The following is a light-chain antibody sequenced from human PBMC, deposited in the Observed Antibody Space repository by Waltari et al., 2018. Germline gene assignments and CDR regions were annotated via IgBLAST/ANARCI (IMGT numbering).Light chain of an antibody. Sequence: DIVMTQSPASLSVSLGAGVTITCKSRQSVLYSPNNKNYLAWYQHKPGQPPKLLIYWASTRESGVPDRFSGSGSGTDFTLTISSLQAEDVAVYYCQQYYSTPWTFGQGTKVEIK. CDR1: QSVLYSPNNKNY. V-gene: IGKV4-1*01. J-gene: IGKJ1*01. CDR3: QQYYSTPWT. CDR2: WAS.